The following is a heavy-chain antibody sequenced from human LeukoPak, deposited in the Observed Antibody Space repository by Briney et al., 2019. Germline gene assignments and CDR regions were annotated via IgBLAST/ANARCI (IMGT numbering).Heavy chain of an antibody. Sequence: SETLSLTCSVSGGSIRSSSFYWGWIRQPPGKGLEWVGSIYYSGTTYYNPSLRSRVTISVYTSKSQFSLRLSSVSAKDTAVYYCASPRIGAAGIDFWGQGTLVTVSS. CDR1: GGSIRSSSFY. CDR2: IYYSGTT. J-gene: IGHJ4*02. D-gene: IGHD6-13*01. CDR3: ASPRIGAAGIDF. V-gene: IGHV4-39*01.